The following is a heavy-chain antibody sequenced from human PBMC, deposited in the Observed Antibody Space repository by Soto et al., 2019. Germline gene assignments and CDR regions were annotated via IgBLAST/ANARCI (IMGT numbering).Heavy chain of an antibody. Sequence: ASVKVSCKASGYTFTGFYIHWVRQAPGQGLEWMGWINPRNGDKKYAQKLQGRVTMTRDTTITTTYMDLSALTSDDTAVYYCARGQVPRIEVMDVWGPGPTVT. CDR3: ARGQVPRIEVMDV. CDR1: GYTFTGFY. D-gene: IGHD3-16*02. V-gene: IGHV1-2*02. J-gene: IGHJ6*02. CDR2: INPRNGDK.